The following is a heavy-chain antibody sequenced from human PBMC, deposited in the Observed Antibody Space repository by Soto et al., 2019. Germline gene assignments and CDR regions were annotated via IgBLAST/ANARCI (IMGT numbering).Heavy chain of an antibody. CDR3: ARDVVRGAAAGTPYYYYYYGMDV. V-gene: IGHV4-4*07. CDR1: GGSISSYY. D-gene: IGHD6-13*01. Sequence: SETLSLTCTVSGGSISSYYWSWIRQPAGKGLEWIGRIYTSGSTNYNPSLKSRVTMSVDTSKNQLSLKLSSVTAADTAVYYCARDVVRGAAAGTPYYYYYYGMDVWGQGTTVTVSS. CDR2: IYTSGST. J-gene: IGHJ6*02.